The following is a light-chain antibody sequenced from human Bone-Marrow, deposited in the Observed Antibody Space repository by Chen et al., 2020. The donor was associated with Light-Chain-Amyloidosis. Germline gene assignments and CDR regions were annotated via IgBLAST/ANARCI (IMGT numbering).Light chain of an antibody. CDR3: RSYTSSSTLVV. V-gene: IGLV2-14*02. CDR1: SSDVGSYNL. Sequence: QSALTPPPSVSVSPGQSITISCTGTSSDVGSYNLVSWYQQHPVKAPKLMIYDVSNRPSGVSNRFSGSKSGNTASLTISGLQAEDEADYYCRSYTSSSTLVVFGGGTKLTVL. CDR2: DVS. J-gene: IGLJ2*01.